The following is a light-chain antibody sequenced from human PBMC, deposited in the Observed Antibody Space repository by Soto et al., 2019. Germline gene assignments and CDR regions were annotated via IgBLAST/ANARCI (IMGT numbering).Light chain of an antibody. V-gene: IGKV1-5*01. Sequence: EMQTSQSPATLPESVGDRATTSFRASQSISNWLAWYQQKPGKAPTLLIYDVSRLESGVPSRFSGSGSGTDFTLTISSLQPDDFATYYCQQYNTFSTFGQGTKVDIK. CDR1: QSISNW. CDR2: DVS. J-gene: IGKJ1*01. CDR3: QQYNTFST.